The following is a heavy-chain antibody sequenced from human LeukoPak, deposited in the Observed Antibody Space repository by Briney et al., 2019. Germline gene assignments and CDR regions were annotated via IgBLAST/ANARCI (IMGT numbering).Heavy chain of an antibody. V-gene: IGHV1-2*02. J-gene: IGHJ3*02. CDR2: INPNSGGT. Sequence: GASVKVSCKASGYTFTGYYMHWMRQAPGQGLEWMGWINPNSGGTNYAQKFQGRVTMTRDTSISTAYMELSRLRSDDTAVYYCARGYSGSQGAFDIWGQGTTVTVSS. CDR1: GYTFTGYY. D-gene: IGHD1-26*01. CDR3: ARGYSGSQGAFDI.